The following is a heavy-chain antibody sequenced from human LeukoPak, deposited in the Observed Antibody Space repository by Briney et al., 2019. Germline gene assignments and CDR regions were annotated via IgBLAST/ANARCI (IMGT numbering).Heavy chain of an antibody. J-gene: IGHJ4*02. CDR1: GFTFRIYW. CDR2: IKEKERVR. D-gene: IGHD1-26*01. Sequence: GGSPRLSCAASGFTFRIYWMNWVRQTPGKGPEWVAAIKEKERVRYYVGSVKGRFTISRDNAKNSRYLQMNSLRAEDTAVYYCAKDTGGGTYYLDYWGQGTLVTFSS. V-gene: IGHV3-7*04. CDR3: AKDTGGGTYYLDY.